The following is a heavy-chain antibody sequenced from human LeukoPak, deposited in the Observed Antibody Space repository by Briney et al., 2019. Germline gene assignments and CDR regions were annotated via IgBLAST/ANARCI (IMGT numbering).Heavy chain of an antibody. D-gene: IGHD2-2*01. Sequence: GGSLRLSCAASGFTFSNYAMSWVRQAPGKGLEWVSSIGSGGTTHYADSVKGRFTISRDNSKNTLYLQMNSLRGEDTAVYYCAKLTRGYCSSTACPNWFDPWGQGTLVTVSS. V-gene: IGHV3-23*01. CDR3: AKLTRGYCSSTACPNWFDP. CDR1: GFTFSNYA. CDR2: IGSGGTT. J-gene: IGHJ5*02.